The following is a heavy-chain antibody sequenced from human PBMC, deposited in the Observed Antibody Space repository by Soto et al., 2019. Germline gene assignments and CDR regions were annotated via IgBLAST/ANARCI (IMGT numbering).Heavy chain of an antibody. Sequence: SETLSLTCTVSGGSISSSTYYWDWIRQPPGKGLEWIGAMYYTGNKYYNPSLESRVTMSVDTSKNQFSLKLSSVTPTDTAVYYCARRSSSSLGSLFDPWGRGILVTVSS. V-gene: IGHV4-39*01. CDR3: ARRSSSSLGSLFDP. J-gene: IGHJ5*02. CDR2: MYYTGNK. D-gene: IGHD6-6*01. CDR1: GGSISSSTYY.